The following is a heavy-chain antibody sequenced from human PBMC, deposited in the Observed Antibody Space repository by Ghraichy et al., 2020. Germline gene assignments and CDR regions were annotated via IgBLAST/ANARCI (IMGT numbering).Heavy chain of an antibody. CDR2: INPKTGGS. V-gene: IGHV1-2*02. Sequence: ASVKVSCRASGYTFSDYYLNWVRRAPGQGLAWMGWINPKTGGSSSAQKFQGRVIMTRDESIDSVYMEVRRFSSYDTAVYFCARDRAETTSSTGLGLNFFYYGMDVWGQGTTVTVSS. J-gene: IGHJ6*02. CDR1: GYTFSDYY. D-gene: IGHD4-17*01. CDR3: ARDRAETTSSTGLGLNFFYYGMDV.